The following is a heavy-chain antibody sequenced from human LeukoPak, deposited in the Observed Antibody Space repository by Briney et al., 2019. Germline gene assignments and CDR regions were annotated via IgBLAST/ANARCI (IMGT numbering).Heavy chain of an antibody. D-gene: IGHD6-13*01. CDR2: INPNSGGT. Sequence: ASVKVSCKASGYTFTGYYMHWVRQAPGQGLEWMGWINPNSGGTNYAQKFQGRVTMTRDTSISTAYMELSRLRSDDTAVYYCARDPDSSSWTYYYYYMDVWGKGTTVTISS. V-gene: IGHV1-2*02. CDR3: ARDPDSSSWTYYYYYMDV. CDR1: GYTFTGYY. J-gene: IGHJ6*03.